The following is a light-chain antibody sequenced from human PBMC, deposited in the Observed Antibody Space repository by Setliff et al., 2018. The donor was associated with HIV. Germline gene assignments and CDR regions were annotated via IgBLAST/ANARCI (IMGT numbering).Light chain of an antibody. J-gene: IGLJ1*01. CDR2: DVT. Sequence: QSVLTQPRSVSASPGQAVTISCTATSSDVVNYVSWYQQHPGRAPKFIIYDVTKRPSGVPDRFSGSRSGNTAFLTISGLQGEDEADYYCCSYTGSYTYVFGSGTKGTVL. V-gene: IGLV2-11*01. CDR1: SSDVVNY. CDR3: CSYTGSYTYV.